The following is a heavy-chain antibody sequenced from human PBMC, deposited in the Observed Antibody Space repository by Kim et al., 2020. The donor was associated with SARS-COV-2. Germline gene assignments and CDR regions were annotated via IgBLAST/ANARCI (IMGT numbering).Heavy chain of an antibody. Sequence: GGSLRLSCAASGFTFSSYSMNWVRQAPGKGLEWVSSISSSSSYIYYADSVKGRFTISRDNAKNSLYLQMNSLRAEDTAVYYCARDREVTNIFDPWGQGTLVTVSS. CDR2: ISSSSSYI. CDR1: GFTFSSYS. CDR3: ARDREVTNIFDP. V-gene: IGHV3-21*01. D-gene: IGHD4-4*01. J-gene: IGHJ5*02.